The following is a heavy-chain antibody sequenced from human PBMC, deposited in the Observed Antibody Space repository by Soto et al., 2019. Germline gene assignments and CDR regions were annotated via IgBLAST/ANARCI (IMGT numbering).Heavy chain of an antibody. J-gene: IGHJ4*02. CDR3: ARGSPGPVDH. CDR1: GYTFTNFH. Sequence: QVQLVQSGAEVRKPGASVKVSCKASGYTFTNFHFNWVRQATGRGLEWIGWMNPYSGDTGYAQNFQGRVTMTMDTAINTAYMEMTSLTSDDTAVYYCARGSPGPVDHWGQGTPVTVSS. D-gene: IGHD3-10*01. CDR2: MNPYSGDT. V-gene: IGHV1-8*02.